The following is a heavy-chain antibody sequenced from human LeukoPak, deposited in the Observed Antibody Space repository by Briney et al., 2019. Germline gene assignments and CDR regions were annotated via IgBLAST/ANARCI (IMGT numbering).Heavy chain of an antibody. J-gene: IGHJ2*01. CDR1: GFTFDDYA. D-gene: IGHD4-17*01. CDR3: AKARSFTVPSQPGYFDL. V-gene: IGHV3-9*01. CDR2: ISWNSGSI. Sequence: GGSLRLSCAASGFTFDDYAMHWVRQAPGKGLEWVSGISWNSGSIGYADSVKGRFTISRDNAKNSLYLQMNSLRAEDTALYYCAKARSFTVPSQPGYFDLWGRGTLVTVSS.